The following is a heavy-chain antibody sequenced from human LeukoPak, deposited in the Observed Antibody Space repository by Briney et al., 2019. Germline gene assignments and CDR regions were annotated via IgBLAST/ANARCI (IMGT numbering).Heavy chain of an antibody. CDR3: AKDFPSSIVTN. CDR1: GFTSSDYA. J-gene: IGHJ4*01. Sequence: GGSLRLSCAVSGFTSSDYAMSLVRQATGKGLEWVSGISNSGHSTYYIASVKGRFTVSRDNSKSSLFLQMNSLRAEDTAVYYCAKDFPSSIVTNWGQGTLVTVSS. V-gene: IGHV3-23*01. CDR2: ISNSGHST. D-gene: IGHD6-6*01.